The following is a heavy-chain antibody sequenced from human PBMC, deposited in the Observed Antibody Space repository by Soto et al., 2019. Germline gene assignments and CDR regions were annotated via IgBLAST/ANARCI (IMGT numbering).Heavy chain of an antibody. CDR1: GDSVSSNSAA. CDR2: TYYRSKWYN. J-gene: IGHJ5*02. CDR3: ARDRVRIAARLDRDWFGP. V-gene: IGHV6-1*01. Sequence: LTCAISGDSVSSNSAAWNWIRQSPSRGLEWLGRTYYRSKWYNDYAVSVKSRITINPDTSKNQFSLQLNSVTPEDTAVYYCARDRVRIAARLDRDWFGPWGQGTLVTVSS. D-gene: IGHD6-6*01.